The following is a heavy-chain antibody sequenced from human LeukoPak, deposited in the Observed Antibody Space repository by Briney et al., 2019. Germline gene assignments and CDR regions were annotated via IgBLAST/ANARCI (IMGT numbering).Heavy chain of an antibody. CDR3: ARGSGSYYIQDAFDI. V-gene: IGHV4-4*02. CDR1: GGSISSSYW. Sequence: SGTLSLTCAVSGGSISSSYWWSWVRQPPGKGLEWIGEFFHSGSTNYNPSLKSRVTISVDKSRNQFSLRLSSVTAADTAVYYCARGSGSYYIQDAFDIWGQGTMVTVSS. D-gene: IGHD3-10*01. J-gene: IGHJ3*02. CDR2: FFHSGST.